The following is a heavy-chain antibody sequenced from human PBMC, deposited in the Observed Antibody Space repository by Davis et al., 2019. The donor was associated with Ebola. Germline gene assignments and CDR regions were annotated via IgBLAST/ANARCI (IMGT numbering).Heavy chain of an antibody. CDR2: INHSGST. Sequence: SETLSLTCAVYGGSFSGYYWSWIRQPPGKGLEWIGEINHSGSTNYNPSLKSRVTISVDKSKNQFSLKLSSVTAADTAVYYCARDRGIAAAGAFDYWGQGTLVTVSS. CDR3: ARDRGIAAAGAFDY. CDR1: GGSFSGYY. V-gene: IGHV4-34*01. J-gene: IGHJ4*02. D-gene: IGHD6-13*01.